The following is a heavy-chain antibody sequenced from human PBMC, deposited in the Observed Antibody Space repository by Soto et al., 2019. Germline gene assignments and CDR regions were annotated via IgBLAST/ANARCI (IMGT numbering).Heavy chain of an antibody. CDR2: ISYDGSNK. V-gene: IGHV3-30-3*01. Sequence: QVQLVESGGGVVQPGGSLRLSCAASGFTFSSYAMHWVRQAPGKGLEWVAVISYDGSNKYYADSVKGRFTISRDNSKNTLYLQMNSLRAEDTAVYYCASPAAGFHDYWGQGTLVTVSS. CDR3: ASPAAGFHDY. CDR1: GFTFSSYA. D-gene: IGHD6-13*01. J-gene: IGHJ4*02.